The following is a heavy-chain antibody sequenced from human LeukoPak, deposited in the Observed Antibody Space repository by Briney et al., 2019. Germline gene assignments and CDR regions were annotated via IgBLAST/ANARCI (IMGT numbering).Heavy chain of an antibody. V-gene: IGHV4-59*08. Sequence: PSETLSLTCTVSGGSISSYYWSWIRQPPGKGLEWIGYTYYSGSTNYNPSLKSRVTISVDTSKNQFSLKLSSVTAADTAVYYCALVRGVIIVDYWGQGTLVTVSS. D-gene: IGHD3-10*01. CDR1: GGSISSYY. CDR3: ALVRGVIIVDY. J-gene: IGHJ4*02. CDR2: TYYSGST.